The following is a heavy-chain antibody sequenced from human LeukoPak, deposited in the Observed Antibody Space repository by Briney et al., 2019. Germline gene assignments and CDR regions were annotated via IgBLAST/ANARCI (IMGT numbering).Heavy chain of an antibody. D-gene: IGHD3-9*01. Sequence: ASLKVSCKTSGNPFTSYGLTWEQQAPGQGLECLGWISPYLGSSKAANKIDGRVVMTTDTSTTTAYMQLRSLRSDDTAIYYCATTGFRSPNKMDLWGQGTLVAVSS. V-gene: IGHV1-18*01. CDR2: ISPYLGSS. J-gene: IGHJ4*02. CDR1: GNPFTSYG. CDR3: ATTGFRSPNKMDL.